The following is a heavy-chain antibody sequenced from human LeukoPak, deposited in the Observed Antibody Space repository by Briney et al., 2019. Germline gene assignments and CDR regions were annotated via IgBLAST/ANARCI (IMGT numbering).Heavy chain of an antibody. V-gene: IGHV3-43*01. D-gene: IGHD3-10*01. CDR1: GFTFDDYT. J-gene: IGHJ6*03. CDR2: ISWDGGST. CDR3: GKAVRPSYYYYMDV. Sequence: GGSLRLSCAASGFTFDDYTMHWVRQAPGKGLKWVSLISWDGGSTYYADSVKGRFTISRDNSKNSLYLQMNSLRTEDTALYYCGKAVRPSYYYYMDVWGKGTTVTVSS.